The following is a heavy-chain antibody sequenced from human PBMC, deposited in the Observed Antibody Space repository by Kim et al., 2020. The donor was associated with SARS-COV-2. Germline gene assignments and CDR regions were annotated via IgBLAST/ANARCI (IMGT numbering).Heavy chain of an antibody. Sequence: SQTLSLTCAISGDSVSSNSATWNWIRQSPSRGLEWLGRTYYRSKWSSDYAVSVKSRITINPDTSRNQFSLQLNFVTPEDTAVYYCARSLSLTGDNYFNYWGQGTLVTVSS. CDR2: TYYRSKWSS. CDR1: GDSVSSNSAT. D-gene: IGHD1-20*01. CDR3: ARSLSLTGDNYFNY. V-gene: IGHV6-1*01. J-gene: IGHJ4*02.